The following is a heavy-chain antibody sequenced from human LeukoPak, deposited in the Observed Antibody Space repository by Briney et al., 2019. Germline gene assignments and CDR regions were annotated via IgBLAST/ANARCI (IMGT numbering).Heavy chain of an antibody. J-gene: IGHJ4*02. V-gene: IGHV1-8*01. CDR3: ARARGVYGDPNFDY. CDR1: AYTFTSYD. Sequence: ASVKVSCKASAYTFTSYDINWVRQATGQGLEWMGWMDPNSGNTGYAQKFQGRVTMTRNTSISTAYMELSSLRSEDTAVYYCARARGVYGDPNFDYWGQGTLVTVSS. D-gene: IGHD4-17*01. CDR2: MDPNSGNT.